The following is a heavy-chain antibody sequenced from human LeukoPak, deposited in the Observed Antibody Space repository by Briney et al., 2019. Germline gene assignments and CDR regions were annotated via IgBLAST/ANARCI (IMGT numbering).Heavy chain of an antibody. CDR2: ISYDGSNK. Sequence: PGRSLRLSCAASGFTISSYAMHWVRRAPGKGLEWVAVISYDGSNKYYADSVKGRFTISRDNSKNTLYLQMNSLRAEDTAVYYCAKVSVVVAATPWYFDLWGRGTLVTVSS. CDR3: AKVSVVVAATPWYFDL. CDR1: GFTISSYA. J-gene: IGHJ2*01. D-gene: IGHD2-15*01. V-gene: IGHV3-30*04.